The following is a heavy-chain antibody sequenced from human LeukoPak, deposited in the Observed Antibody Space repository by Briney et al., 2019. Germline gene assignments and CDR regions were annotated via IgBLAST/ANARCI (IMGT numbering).Heavy chain of an antibody. D-gene: IGHD5-18*01. V-gene: IGHV3-7*01. Sequence: GGSLRLSCAASGFTFSSYWMSWVRQAPGKGLEWVANIKQDGSEKYYVDSVKGRFTISRDNAKNSLYLQMNSLRAEDTAVYYCAREEQLWLVSYYYYYMDVWGKGTTVTVSS. CDR3: AREEQLWLVSYYYYYMDV. J-gene: IGHJ6*03. CDR1: GFTFSSYW. CDR2: IKQDGSEK.